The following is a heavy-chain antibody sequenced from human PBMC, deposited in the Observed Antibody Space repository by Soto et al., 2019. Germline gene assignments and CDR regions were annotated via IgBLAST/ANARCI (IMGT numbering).Heavy chain of an antibody. D-gene: IGHD3-22*01. CDR2: IIPIFDTA. Sequence: QVQLVQSGAEVKKPGSSVKVSCKASGGTFSSYAISWVRQAPGQGLEWMGGIIPIFDTADYAQKFQGRVTITADESTNTADMELSSLRSEDTAVYYCAGHSSGVPGYYYGMVGWGQGTTVTFSS. J-gene: IGHJ6*02. V-gene: IGHV1-69*12. CDR1: GGTFSSYA. CDR3: AGHSSGVPGYYYGMVG.